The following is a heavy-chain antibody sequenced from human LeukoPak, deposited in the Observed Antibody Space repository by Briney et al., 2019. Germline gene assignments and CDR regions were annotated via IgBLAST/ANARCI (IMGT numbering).Heavy chain of an antibody. CDR1: GYTFTSYG. V-gene: IGHV1-18*01. CDR3: AIVPNTATVTTYYYYYMDV. CDR2: ISAYNGNT. D-gene: IGHD4-11*01. J-gene: IGHJ6*03. Sequence: ASMKVSCKASGYTFTSYGISWVRQAPGQGLEWMGWISAYNGNTNYAQKLQGRVTMTTDTSTSTAYMELRSLRSDDTAVYYCAIVPNTATVTTYYYYYMDVWGKGTTVTVSS.